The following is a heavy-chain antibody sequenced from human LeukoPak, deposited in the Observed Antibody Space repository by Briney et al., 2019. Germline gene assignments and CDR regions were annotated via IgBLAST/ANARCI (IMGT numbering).Heavy chain of an antibody. Sequence: PSETLSLTCTVSGGSISSYYWSWIRQPPGKGLEWIGYIYYSGSTNYNPSLKSRVTISVDTSKNQFSLKLSSVTAADTAVYYCARHPTHGDNKGHYYYGMDVWGQGTTVTVSS. V-gene: IGHV4-59*08. CDR1: GGSISSYY. D-gene: IGHD7-27*01. CDR2: IYYSGST. J-gene: IGHJ6*02. CDR3: ARHPTHGDNKGHYYYGMDV.